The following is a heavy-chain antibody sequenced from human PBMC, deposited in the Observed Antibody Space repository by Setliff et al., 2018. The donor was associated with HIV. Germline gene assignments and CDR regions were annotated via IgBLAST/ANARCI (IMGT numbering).Heavy chain of an antibody. CDR2: TIPMFGTA. CDR1: GGTFGIYG. V-gene: IGHV1-69*05. D-gene: IGHD2-2*01. CDR3: ARESACSSTSCPKVLDY. J-gene: IGHJ4*02. Sequence: GASVKVSCKASGGTFGIYGISWVRQAPGQGLEWMGGTIPMFGTANYAQKFQGRVTITTDESTNTGYMERSSLRSEDTAVYYCARESACSSTSCPKVLDYWGQGTLVTVSS.